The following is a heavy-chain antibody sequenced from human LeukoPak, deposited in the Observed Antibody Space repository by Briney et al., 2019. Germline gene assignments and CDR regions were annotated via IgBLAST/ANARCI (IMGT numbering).Heavy chain of an antibody. Sequence: SGGSLRLSCAASGFTFSSYEMNWVRQAPGKGLEWVSYISSSGSTIYYADSVKGRFTISRDNAKNSLYLQMNSLRAEDTAVYYCARERIAAAGSFDYWGQGTLVTVSS. V-gene: IGHV3-48*03. D-gene: IGHD6-13*01. CDR2: ISSSGSTI. CDR1: GFTFSSYE. CDR3: ARERIAAAGSFDY. J-gene: IGHJ4*02.